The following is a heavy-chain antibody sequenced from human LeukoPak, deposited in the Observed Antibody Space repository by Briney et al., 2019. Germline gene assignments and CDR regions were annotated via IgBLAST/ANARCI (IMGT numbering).Heavy chain of an antibody. CDR3: ARDRAYGGNSVGY. J-gene: IGHJ4*02. D-gene: IGHD4-23*01. Sequence: GGSLRLSCAASGFTVSSNYMSWVRQAPGKGLEWVSVIYSGGSTYYADSGKGRFTISRDNSKNTLYLQMNSLRAEDTAVYYCARDRAYGGNSVGYWGQGTLVTVSS. V-gene: IGHV3-53*01. CDR1: GFTVSSNY. CDR2: IYSGGST.